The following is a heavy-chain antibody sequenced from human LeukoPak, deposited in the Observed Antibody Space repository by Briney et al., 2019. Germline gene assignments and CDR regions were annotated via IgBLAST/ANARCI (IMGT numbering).Heavy chain of an antibody. CDR1: GGSISTYH. J-gene: IGHJ5*02. V-gene: IGHV4-59*13. D-gene: IGHD3-10*01. CDR3: ARGDMMLRGVIDEIDP. Sequence: SETLSLTCTVSGGSISTYHWSWIRQPPGQGLEWIGCFHYSGSTNYNPSLKSRVTMPVDTSKNQFSLKLSSVTAADTAVYYCARGDMMLRGVIDEIDPWGQGTLVTVSS. CDR2: FHYSGST.